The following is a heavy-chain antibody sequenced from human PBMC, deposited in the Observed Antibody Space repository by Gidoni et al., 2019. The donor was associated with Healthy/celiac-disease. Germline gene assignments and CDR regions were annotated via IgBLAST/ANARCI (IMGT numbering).Heavy chain of an antibody. V-gene: IGHV4-34*01. D-gene: IGHD6-13*01. Sequence: QVQLQQWGAGLLKPSETLSLTCAVYGGSFSGYYWSWIRPPPGKGLEWIGEINHSGSTNYNPSLKSRVTISVDTSKNQFSLKLSSVTAADTAVYYCARKSGSSSLGYWGQGTLVTVSS. CDR1: GGSFSGYY. J-gene: IGHJ4*02. CDR3: ARKSGSSSLGY. CDR2: INHSGST.